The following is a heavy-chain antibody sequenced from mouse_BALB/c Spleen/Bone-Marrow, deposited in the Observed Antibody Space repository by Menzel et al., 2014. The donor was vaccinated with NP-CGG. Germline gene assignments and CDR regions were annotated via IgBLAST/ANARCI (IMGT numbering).Heavy chain of an antibody. CDR1: GFNIKDTY. V-gene: IGHV14-3*02. CDR3: AEITTAAYYVMDY. Sequence: VQLQQSGAELVTPGASVKLSCTASGFNIKDTYIHWVKQRPEQGLEWIGRIDPANGNTKYDPKFQGKATITADTSSNTAYLQLSSLTSEDTAVYYCAEITTAAYYVMDYWGQGTSVTVSS. J-gene: IGHJ4*01. D-gene: IGHD1-2*01. CDR2: IDPANGNT.